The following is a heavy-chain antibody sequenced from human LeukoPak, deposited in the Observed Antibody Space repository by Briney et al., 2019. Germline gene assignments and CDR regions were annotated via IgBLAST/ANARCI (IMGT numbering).Heavy chain of an antibody. J-gene: IGHJ5*02. CDR3: ARGDSRWFDP. CDR2: IYTSGST. Sequence: SETLSLTCAVSGGSISSGGYSWSWIRQPAGKGLEWIGRIYTSGSTNYNPSLKSRVTMSVDTSKNQFSLKLSSVTAADTAVYYCARGDSRWFDPWGQGTLVTVSS. V-gene: IGHV4-61*02. CDR1: GGSISSGGYS.